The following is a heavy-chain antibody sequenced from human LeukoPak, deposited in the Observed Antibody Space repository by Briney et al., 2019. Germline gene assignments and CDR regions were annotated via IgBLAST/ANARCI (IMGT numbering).Heavy chain of an antibody. D-gene: IGHD2-2*01. V-gene: IGHV3-72*01. CDR3: ARVSRNYGMDV. CDR2: TRNKANSYTT. CDR1: GFTFSDHY. J-gene: IGHJ6*02. Sequence: GGSLRISCAASGFTFSDHYMDWVRQAPGKGLEWVGRTRNKANSYTTEYAASVKGRFTISRDDSKNSLYLQMNSLKTEDTAVYYCARVSRNYGMDVWGQGTTVTVSS.